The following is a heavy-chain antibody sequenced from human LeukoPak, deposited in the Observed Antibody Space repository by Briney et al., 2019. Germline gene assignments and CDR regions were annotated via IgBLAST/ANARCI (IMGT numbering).Heavy chain of an antibody. J-gene: IGHJ4*02. CDR1: GFTFSNYA. CDR3: AKATWYSSGWVDY. D-gene: IGHD6-19*01. CDR2: LSGSGGIT. Sequence: GGSLRLSCAASGFTFSNYAMTWVRQAPGKGLEWVSGLSGSGGITFYADSVKGRFTISRDNSKNTLYLQMSSLRAEDTAVYYCAKATWYSSGWVDYWGQGTLVTVSS. V-gene: IGHV3-23*01.